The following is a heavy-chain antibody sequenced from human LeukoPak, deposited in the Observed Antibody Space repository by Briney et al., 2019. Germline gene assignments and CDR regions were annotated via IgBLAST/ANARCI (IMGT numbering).Heavy chain of an antibody. D-gene: IGHD6-19*01. CDR2: IYPGDSDT. Sequence: GESLKISCKVSGYTFTSYWIGWVRQMPGKGLEWMGIIYPGDSDTRYSPSFQGQVTISADNSVSTAYLQWSSLKASDTAMYYCARRISARAGEGIDYRGQGTLVTVSS. CDR1: GYTFTSYW. CDR3: ARRISARAGEGIDY. V-gene: IGHV5-51*01. J-gene: IGHJ4*02.